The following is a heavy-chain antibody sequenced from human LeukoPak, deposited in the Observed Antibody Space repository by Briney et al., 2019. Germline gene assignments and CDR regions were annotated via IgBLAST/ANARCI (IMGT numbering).Heavy chain of an antibody. CDR3: ARGRGELLQGFDY. CDR2: IYYSGST. CDR1: SGSISSGDYY. Sequence: PSETLSLTCTVSSGSISSGDYYWSWIRQPPGKGLEWIGYIYYSGSTYYNPSLKSRVTISVDTSKNQFSLKLSSVTAADTAVYYCARGRGELLQGFDYWGQGTLVTVSS. V-gene: IGHV4-30-4*01. J-gene: IGHJ4*02. D-gene: IGHD1-26*01.